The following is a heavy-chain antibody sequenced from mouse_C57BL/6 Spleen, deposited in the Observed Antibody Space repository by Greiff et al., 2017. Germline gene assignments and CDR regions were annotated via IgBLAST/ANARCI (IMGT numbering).Heavy chain of an antibody. D-gene: IGHD2-2*01. J-gene: IGHJ4*01. V-gene: IGHV1-55*01. CDR2: IYPGSGST. Sequence: QVQLQQPGAELVKPGASVKMSCKASGYTFTSYWITWVKQRPGQGLEWIGDIYPGSGSTNYNEKFKSKATLTVDTSSSTAYMQLSSLTSEDSAVYYCAREGFYYGNDDAMDYWGQGTSVTVSS. CDR3: AREGFYYGNDDAMDY. CDR1: GYTFTSYW.